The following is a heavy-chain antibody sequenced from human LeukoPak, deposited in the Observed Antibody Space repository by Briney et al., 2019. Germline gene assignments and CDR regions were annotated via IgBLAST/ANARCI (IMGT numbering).Heavy chain of an antibody. CDR1: GFTFSSYS. CDR2: ISSSSSTI. V-gene: IGHV3-48*01. CDR3: ARGEVAGSRGGYYFDY. D-gene: IGHD5-24*01. Sequence: PGGSLRLSCAASGFTFSSYSMNWVRQAPGKGLEWVSYISSSSSTIYYADSVKGRFTISRDNAKNSLYLQMNSLRAEDTAVYYCARGEVAGSRGGYYFDYWGQGTLVTVSS. J-gene: IGHJ4*02.